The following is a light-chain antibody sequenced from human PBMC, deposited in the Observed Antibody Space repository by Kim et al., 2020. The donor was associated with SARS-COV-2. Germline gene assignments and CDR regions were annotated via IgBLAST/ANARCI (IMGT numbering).Light chain of an antibody. CDR3: HQDASSPLT. J-gene: IGKJ4*01. V-gene: IGKV3D-20*01. CDR1: QGVGANF. Sequence: PPGESAHLCCGASQGVGANFLAWFQRKPGLAPRLIIDHACSRATGVADRFSGSGSGTDFTLIISRLEPEDFAVYYCHQDASSPLTLGGGTKVDIK. CDR2: HAC.